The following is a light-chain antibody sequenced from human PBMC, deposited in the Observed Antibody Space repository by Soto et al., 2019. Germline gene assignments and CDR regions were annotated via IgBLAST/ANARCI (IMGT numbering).Light chain of an antibody. CDR3: NSYAGSKGFV. V-gene: IGLV2-8*01. Sequence: QSVLTQPPSASGSPGQSVTISCTGTSSDVGGYDYVSWYQQHPGKAPKLMIYEATKRPSGVPDRFSGSKSGNTASLTVSGLQAEDEADYYCNSYAGSKGFVFGTGTKLTVL. CDR2: EAT. J-gene: IGLJ1*01. CDR1: SSDVGGYDY.